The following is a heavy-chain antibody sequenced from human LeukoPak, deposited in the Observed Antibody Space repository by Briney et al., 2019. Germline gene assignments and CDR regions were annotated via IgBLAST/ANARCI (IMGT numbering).Heavy chain of an antibody. CDR1: GGSISGGGYS. CDR2: IYHSGST. J-gene: IGHJ5*02. CDR3: AGRAYDFWSGYYTDNWFDP. D-gene: IGHD3-3*01. V-gene: IGHV4-30-2*01. Sequence: KTSETLSLTCAVSGGSISGGGYSWSWIRQPPGKGLEWIGYIYHSGSTYYNPSLKSRVTISVDRSKNQFSLKLSSVTAADTAVYYCAGRAYDFWSGYYTDNWFDPWGQGTLVTVSS.